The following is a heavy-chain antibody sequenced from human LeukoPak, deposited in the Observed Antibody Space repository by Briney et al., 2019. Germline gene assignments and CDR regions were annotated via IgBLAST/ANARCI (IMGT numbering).Heavy chain of an antibody. CDR2: IYYSGST. CDR3: ARVTSGQPWFGELRDWFDP. J-gene: IGHJ5*02. D-gene: IGHD3-10*01. V-gene: IGHV4-39*01. Sequence: SETLSLTCTVSGGSISSSSYYWGWIRQPPGKGLEWIGSIYYSGSTYYNPSLKSRVTISVDTSKNQFSLKLSSVTAADTAVYYCARVTSGQPWFGELRDWFDPWGQGTLVTVSS. CDR1: GGSISSSSYY.